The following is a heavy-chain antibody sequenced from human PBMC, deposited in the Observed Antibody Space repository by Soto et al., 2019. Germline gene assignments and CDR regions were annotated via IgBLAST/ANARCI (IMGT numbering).Heavy chain of an antibody. Sequence: GGSLRLSCAASGFRFDDYNMHWVRQAPGKGREWVSLITWNGGNTYYADSVKGRFTISRDGTTQSVFLQMTSLKREDTGLYYCARETLSFGSALDVWGQGTTGTVSS. J-gene: IGHJ6*02. CDR2: ITWNGGNT. CDR1: GFRFDDYN. D-gene: IGHD3-3*01. V-gene: IGHV3-43*01. CDR3: ARETLSFGSALDV.